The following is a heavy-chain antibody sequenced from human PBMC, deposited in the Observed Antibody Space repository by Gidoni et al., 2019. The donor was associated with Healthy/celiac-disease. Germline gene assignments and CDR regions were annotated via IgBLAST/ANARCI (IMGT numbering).Heavy chain of an antibody. Sequence: QVQLQQWGAGLLKPSETLSLTCAVYGGSFMGYYWCWIRQPPGKGLEWIGEINHSGSTNYNPSLKSRVTISVDTSKNQFSLKLSSVTAADTAVYYCARLAARPYWGQGTLVTVSS. V-gene: IGHV4-34*01. J-gene: IGHJ4*02. CDR2: INHSGST. CDR3: ARLAARPY. CDR1: GGSFMGYY. D-gene: IGHD6-6*01.